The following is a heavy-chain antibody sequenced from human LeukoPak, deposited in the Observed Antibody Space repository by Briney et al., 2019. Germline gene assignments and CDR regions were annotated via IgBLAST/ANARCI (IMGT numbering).Heavy chain of an antibody. V-gene: IGHV3-7*01. CDR2: IKQDGTEK. CDR1: GFSFSSYW. Sequence: GGSLRLSCAASGFSFSSYWMTWVRQAPGKGLEWVANIKQDGTEKYSVDSVKGRFTISRDNAKNSLYLQMNSVRAEDTAVYYCTTGTTGTKIDYWGQGTLVTVSS. D-gene: IGHD1-14*01. J-gene: IGHJ4*02. CDR3: TTGTTGTKIDY.